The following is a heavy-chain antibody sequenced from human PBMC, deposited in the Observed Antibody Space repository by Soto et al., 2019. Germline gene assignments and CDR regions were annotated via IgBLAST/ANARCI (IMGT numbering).Heavy chain of an antibody. V-gene: IGHV4-30-4*01. Sequence: QVQLQESGPGLVKPSQTLSLTCTVSGGSVTSRDYYWTWIRQPPGKGLEWIGYISYSGNTYYSPSLKSRLTISLDTSKNHFSLRLSSVTATDTAVYFCASPLVGATGYSITWTGPYAYWGQGTQVTVSS. D-gene: IGHD6-13*01. CDR3: ASPLVGATGYSITWTGPYAY. CDR1: GGSVTSRDYY. CDR2: ISYSGNT. J-gene: IGHJ4*02.